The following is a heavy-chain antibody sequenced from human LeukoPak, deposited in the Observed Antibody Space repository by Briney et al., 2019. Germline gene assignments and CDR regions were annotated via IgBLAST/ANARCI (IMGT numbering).Heavy chain of an antibody. CDR1: GFTFRNYW. CDR3: VRDGDDYNFDY. D-gene: IGHD5-24*01. J-gene: IGHJ4*02. CDR2: VKGDGSFT. Sequence: PGGSLRLSCAASGFTFRNYWMHWVRQAPGKGLVWVSRVKGDGSFTDYADSVKGRFTISRDNAKKTLYLQIYSLRAEDTAAYYCVRDGDDYNFDYWGQGTLVTVSS. V-gene: IGHV3-74*01.